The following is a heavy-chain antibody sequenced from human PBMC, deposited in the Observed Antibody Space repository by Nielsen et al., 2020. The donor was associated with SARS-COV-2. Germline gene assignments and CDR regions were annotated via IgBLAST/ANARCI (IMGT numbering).Heavy chain of an antibody. D-gene: IGHD3-22*01. CDR2: IYYSGST. CDR3: ARLNGRDSAWGYYYDSSGYGGFDY. V-gene: IGHV4-39*01. Sequence: RQAPGKGLEWIGYIYYSGSTYYNPSLKSRVTISVDTSKNQFSLKLSSVTAADTAVYYCARLNGRDSAWGYYYDSSGYGGFDYWGQGTLVTVSS. J-gene: IGHJ4*02.